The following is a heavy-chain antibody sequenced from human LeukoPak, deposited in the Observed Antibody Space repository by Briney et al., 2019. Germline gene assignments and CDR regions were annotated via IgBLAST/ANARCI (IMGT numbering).Heavy chain of an antibody. D-gene: IGHD1-26*01. CDR3: ARDGGSYDYGMDV. Sequence: GGSLRLSCAASGFTFSSYSMNWVRQAPGKGLEWVSSISSSSSYIYYADSVKGRFTISRDNAKNSLYLQMNSLRAEDTAVYYCARDGGSYDYGMDVWGQGTTVTVSS. V-gene: IGHV3-21*01. J-gene: IGHJ6*02. CDR2: ISSSSSYI. CDR1: GFTFSSYS.